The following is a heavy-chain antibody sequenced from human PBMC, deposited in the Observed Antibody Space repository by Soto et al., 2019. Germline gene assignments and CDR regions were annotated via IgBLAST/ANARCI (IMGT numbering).Heavy chain of an antibody. CDR3: AKDLFAPWAFDI. D-gene: IGHD2-21*01. Sequence: PGGSLRLSCAASGFTFSSYAMSWVRQAPGKGLEWVSAISGSGGSTYYADSVKGRFTISRDNSKNTLYLQMNSLRAEDTAEYYCAKDLFAPWAFDIWGQGTMVTVSS. CDR2: ISGSGGST. CDR1: GFTFSSYA. J-gene: IGHJ3*02. V-gene: IGHV3-23*01.